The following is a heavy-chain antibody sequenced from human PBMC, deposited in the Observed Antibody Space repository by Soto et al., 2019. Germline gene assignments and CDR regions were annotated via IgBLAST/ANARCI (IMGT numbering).Heavy chain of an antibody. D-gene: IGHD3-16*01. Sequence: QLPLRESGSGLVKPSETLSLTCTVSGGSISSGVYSWSWIRQSPDKGLEWLGCIYPTGTTYYHPSLKSRVTISVDTSRNQFSLNLTSVTAADTAVYFCARAPPGPSHRWGLWGQGTTVTVAS. CDR3: ARAPPGPSHRWGL. CDR1: GGSISSGVYS. J-gene: IGHJ6*02. CDR2: IYPTGTT. V-gene: IGHV4-30-2*06.